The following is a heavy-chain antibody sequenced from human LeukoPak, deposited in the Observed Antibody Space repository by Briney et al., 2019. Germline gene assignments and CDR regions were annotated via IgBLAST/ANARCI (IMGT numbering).Heavy chain of an antibody. J-gene: IGHJ5*02. Sequence: PGGSLRLSCAASGFTFSSYAMSWVRQAPGKGLEWVSAISGSGGSTYYADSAKGRFTISRDNFNNTLYLQMNSLRAEDTAVYYCAKDWVVPAANWFDPWGQGTLVTVSS. CDR3: AKDWVVPAANWFDP. CDR2: ISGSGGST. D-gene: IGHD2-2*01. CDR1: GFTFSSYA. V-gene: IGHV3-23*01.